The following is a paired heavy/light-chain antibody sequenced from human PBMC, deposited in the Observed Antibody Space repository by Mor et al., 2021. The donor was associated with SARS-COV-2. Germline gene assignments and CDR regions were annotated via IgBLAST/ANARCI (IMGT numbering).Light chain of an antibody. V-gene: IGKV1-39*01. J-gene: IGKJ1*01. CDR3: QQSHITPPWT. CDR2: AAS. CDR1: QSISIH. Sequence: DIQMTQSPSSLSASVGDRVTITCRASQSISIHLNWYQQKPGKAPELLIYAASTLQSGVPSRFSGSGSGTDFTLTISSLQAEDFAIYYCQQSHITPPWTFGQGTKVEI.
Heavy chain of an antibody. CDR3: ARDPPLVKGFDY. V-gene: IGHV3-30*02. J-gene: IGHJ4*02. CDR2: TRYDGSSK. D-gene: IGHD2-21*01. Sequence: QVQLVESGGGVVRPGGSLRLSCAASGFTFSSYGMHWVRQAPGKGLEWVAYTRYDGSSKYYADSVKGRFSISRDNSKNMLSLQMNNLRPEDTAVYYCARDPPLVKGFDYWGQGTLVTVSS. CDR1: GFTFSSYG.